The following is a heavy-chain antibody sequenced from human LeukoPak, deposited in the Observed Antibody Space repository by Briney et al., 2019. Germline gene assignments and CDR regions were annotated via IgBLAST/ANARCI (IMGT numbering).Heavy chain of an antibody. V-gene: IGHV1-2*02. Sequence: ASVKLSCKASGYTGTGYYMHWVRQAPGQGLEWMGWINPNSGGTNYAQKFQGRVTMTRDTSISTAYMELSRLRSDDTAVYYCARASGELHLGYWGQGTLVTVSS. D-gene: IGHD1-26*01. CDR2: INPNSGGT. CDR1: GYTGTGYY. J-gene: IGHJ4*02. CDR3: ARASGELHLGY.